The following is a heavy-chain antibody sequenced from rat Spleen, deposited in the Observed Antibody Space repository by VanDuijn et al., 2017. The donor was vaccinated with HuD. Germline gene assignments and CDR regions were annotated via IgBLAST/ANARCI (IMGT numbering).Heavy chain of an antibody. D-gene: IGHD1-6*01. Sequence: EVQLVESGGGLVQPGRSLKLSCADSGFTFSDYYMAWVRQAPGKGLEWVASITNTGDTTYYSDSVKGRFTISRDNAISTLYLQVSMLRSEDTATYYFTRENYYTCDYWGQGVMVTVSS. V-gene: IGHV5-20*01. J-gene: IGHJ2*01. CDR2: ITNTGDTT. CDR1: GFTFSDYY. CDR3: TRENYYTCDY.